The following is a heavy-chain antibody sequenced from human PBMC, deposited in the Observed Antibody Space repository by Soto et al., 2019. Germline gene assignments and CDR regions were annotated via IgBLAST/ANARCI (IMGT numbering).Heavy chain of an antibody. CDR1: GFTFITYD. V-gene: IGHV3-23*01. D-gene: IGHD7-27*01. Sequence: EVQLLESGGGSVQLGGSLRLSCAASGFTFITYDMTWVRQAPGKGLEWVSVSRGSDGSTYYADSVKGRFTISRDNSKNTVYLQMNSLRADDTAIYYCVKGNWGDYWAQGTLVTVSS. J-gene: IGHJ4*02. CDR2: SRGSDGST. CDR3: VKGNWGDY.